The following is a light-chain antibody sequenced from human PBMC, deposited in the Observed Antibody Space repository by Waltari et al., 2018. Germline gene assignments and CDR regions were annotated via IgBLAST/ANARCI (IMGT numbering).Light chain of an antibody. V-gene: IGLV2-14*01. CDR3: SSYTSSSTLVV. CDR2: EVS. CDR1: SSDVGGYTY. J-gene: IGLJ2*01. Sequence: QSALTQPASVSGSPGRSITISCPGTSSDVGGYTYVSWYQQHPGKAPKLTIYEVSNRPSGVSNRFSGSKSGNTASLTISGLQAEDEADYYCSSYTSSSTLVVFGGGTKLTVL.